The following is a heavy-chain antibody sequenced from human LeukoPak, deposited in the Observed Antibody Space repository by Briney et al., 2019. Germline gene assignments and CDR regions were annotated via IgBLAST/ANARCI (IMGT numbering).Heavy chain of an antibody. D-gene: IGHD6-6*01. J-gene: IGHJ2*01. V-gene: IGHV4-59*01. CDR2: IHYSGST. Sequence: SETLSLTCTVSGGSISSYHWSWIRQPPGEGLEWIGYIHYSGSTNYNPSLKSRVTISVDRSKNQFSLKLSSVTAADTAVYYCANRGSIADWYFDLWGRGTLVTVSS. CDR1: GGSISSYH. CDR3: ANRGSIADWYFDL.